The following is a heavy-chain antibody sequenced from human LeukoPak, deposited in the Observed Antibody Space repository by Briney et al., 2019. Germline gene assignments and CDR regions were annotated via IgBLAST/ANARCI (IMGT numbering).Heavy chain of an antibody. Sequence: GASVKVSCKASGYSFINHYMHWVRQAPGQGLEWLGLISPSGDRTWYAQKFQGKFTMTRDMSTSTDYMELSSLRSEDTAVYYCAREVGVTIFGVSDAFDIWGQGTMVTVSS. V-gene: IGHV1-46*01. CDR1: GYSFINHY. CDR3: AREVGVTIFGVSDAFDI. J-gene: IGHJ3*02. D-gene: IGHD3-3*01. CDR2: ISPSGDRT.